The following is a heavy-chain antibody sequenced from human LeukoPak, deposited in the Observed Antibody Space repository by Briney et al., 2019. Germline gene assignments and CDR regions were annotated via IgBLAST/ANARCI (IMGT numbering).Heavy chain of an antibody. CDR2: IYNSGGT. V-gene: IGHV4-59*01. CDR1: GDSISSYY. CDR3: ARDHAEGWFDP. D-gene: IGHD1-14*01. Sequence: EPSETLSLTCAVSGDSISSYYWSWIRQPPGKGLEWIGYIYNSGGTNYNPSLKSRVTISVDTSKNQFSLNLSSVTAADTAVYYCARDHAEGWFDPWGQGTLVTVSS. J-gene: IGHJ5*02.